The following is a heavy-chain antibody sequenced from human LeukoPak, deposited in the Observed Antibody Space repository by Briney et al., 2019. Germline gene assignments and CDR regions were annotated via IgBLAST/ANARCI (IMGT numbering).Heavy chain of an antibody. V-gene: IGHV4-31*03. CDR3: ATNAGYGMDV. CDR1: GGSISSGGYY. Sequence: SQTLSLTCTVSGGSISSGGYYWSWIRQHPGKGLEWIGYRDYSGRSFYSPSLESRVVISVDMSKKQVSLTLNSVTGADTAIYYCATNAGYGMDVWGQGTTVIVSS. CDR2: RDYSGRS. J-gene: IGHJ6*02.